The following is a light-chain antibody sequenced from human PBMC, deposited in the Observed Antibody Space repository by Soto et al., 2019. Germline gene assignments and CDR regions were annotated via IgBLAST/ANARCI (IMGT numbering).Light chain of an antibody. Sequence: DIQMTQSPSTLSASEGDRVTISCRASQSVSIWLAWYQQKPGRAPKLLIFKASTLETGVPSRFSGSGSETEFTLTISSLQPDDSATYYCQPYNSYSRTFGQGTKVDI. V-gene: IGKV1-5*03. J-gene: IGKJ1*01. CDR3: QPYNSYSRT. CDR1: QSVSIW. CDR2: KAS.